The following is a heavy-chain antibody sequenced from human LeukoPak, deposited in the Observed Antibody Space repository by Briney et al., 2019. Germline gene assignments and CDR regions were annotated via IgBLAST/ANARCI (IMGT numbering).Heavy chain of an antibody. CDR2: IIPILGIA. J-gene: IGHJ6*03. V-gene: IGHV1-69*04. CDR1: GYTFTGYY. CDR3: ARDPRGPKEYYMDV. Sequence: ASVKVSCKASGYTFTGYYMHWVRQAPGQGLEWMGRIIPILGIANYAQKFQGRVTITADKSTSTAYMELSSLRSEDTAVYYCARDPRGPKEYYMDVWGKGTTVTVSS.